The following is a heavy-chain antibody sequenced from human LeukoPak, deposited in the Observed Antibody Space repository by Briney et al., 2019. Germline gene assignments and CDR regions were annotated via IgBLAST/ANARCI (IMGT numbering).Heavy chain of an antibody. V-gene: IGHV3-23*01. J-gene: IGHJ4*02. CDR2: INYSGDST. CDR1: GFTFSTYG. Sequence: PGGSLRLSCAASGFTFSTYGMSWVRQAPGKGLEWVSGINYSGDSTYYADSVKGRFTISRDNSKNTLYLQMNSLRVEDTAVYYCAKHSWWSGYFYFLPFDYWGQGTLVTVSS. CDR3: AKHSWWSGYFYFLPFDY. D-gene: IGHD3-3*01.